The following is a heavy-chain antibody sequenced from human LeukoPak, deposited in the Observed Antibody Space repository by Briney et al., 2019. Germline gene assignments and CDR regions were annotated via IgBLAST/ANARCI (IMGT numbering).Heavy chain of an antibody. V-gene: IGHV1-8*01. Sequence: ASVRVSCKASGYTSTSTDINWVRQAAGQGLEWMGWMNPNSGNTGYAQKFQGRVTMTRNTSINTAYMDLSSLRSEDTAVYYCARGREYSSGPGFDYWAQGTLVTVSS. CDR1: GYTSTSTD. CDR2: MNPNSGNT. CDR3: ARGREYSSGPGFDY. J-gene: IGHJ4*02. D-gene: IGHD3-22*01.